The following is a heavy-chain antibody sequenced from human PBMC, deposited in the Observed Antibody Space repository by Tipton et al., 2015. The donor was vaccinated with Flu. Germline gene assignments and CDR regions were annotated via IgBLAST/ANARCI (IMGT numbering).Heavy chain of an antibody. CDR3: ARVGGDGYNPGFDY. V-gene: IGHV4-38-2*01. J-gene: IGHJ4*02. CDR2: IHHSGNT. CDR1: GDSISSRYY. D-gene: IGHD5-24*01. Sequence: TLSLTCAVSGDSISSRYYWGWIRQPPGRGLEWIGNIHHSGNTYYNPSVRSRVTISVDTSKNQFSLRLRSVTAADTAVYYCARVGGDGYNPGFDYWGQGTLVTVSS.